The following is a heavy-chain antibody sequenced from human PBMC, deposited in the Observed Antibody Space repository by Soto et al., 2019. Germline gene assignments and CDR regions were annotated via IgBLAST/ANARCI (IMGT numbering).Heavy chain of an antibody. CDR1: GGTFSNYG. Sequence: GASVKVSCKASGGTFSNYGFNWVRQAPGQGLEWMGGIIPFFGSAKYAQKFQGRVTITADESTSTVLMELSSLKYDDTAVYYCARVGEWIQLWLPLAYWGQGTLVTVSS. J-gene: IGHJ4*02. V-gene: IGHV1-69*13. CDR3: ARVGEWIQLWLPLAY. D-gene: IGHD5-18*01. CDR2: IIPFFGSA.